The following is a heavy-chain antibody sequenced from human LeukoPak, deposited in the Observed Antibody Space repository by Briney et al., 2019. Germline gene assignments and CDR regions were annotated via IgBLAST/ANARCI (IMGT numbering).Heavy chain of an antibody. CDR1: GGTFSSYT. J-gene: IGHJ4*02. CDR3: ARQQGLQNLNFDY. V-gene: IGHV1-69*05. CDR2: IIPVFGTA. Sequence: GASVKVSCKASGGTFSSYTINWVRQAPGQGLEWMGGIIPVFGTANYVQKFQGRVTMTRDTSTSTVYMELSSLRSEDTAVYYCARQQGLQNLNFDYWGQGTLVTVSS. D-gene: IGHD4-11*01.